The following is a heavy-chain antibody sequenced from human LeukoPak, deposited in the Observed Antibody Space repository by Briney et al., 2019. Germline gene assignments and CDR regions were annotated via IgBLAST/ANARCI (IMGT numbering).Heavy chain of an antibody. CDR2: INGRGDNT. J-gene: IGHJ5*02. CDR1: GFTFSTYA. D-gene: IGHD3-16*01. V-gene: IGHV3-23*01. Sequence: PGGSLRLSCAASGFTFSTYAMSWVRQVPGKGLEWVSAINGRGDNTYYADFVKGRFTISRDNSKSTVFLQMDSLRTEDTAVYYCAKDRVSPGFNLFDPWGQGTLVTVSS. CDR3: AKDRVSPGFNLFDP.